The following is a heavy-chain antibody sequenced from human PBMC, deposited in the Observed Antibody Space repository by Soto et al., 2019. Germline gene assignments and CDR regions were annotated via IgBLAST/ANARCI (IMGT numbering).Heavy chain of an antibody. D-gene: IGHD3-10*01. V-gene: IGHV3-53*01. CDR2: IYSGGST. J-gene: IGHJ6*02. Sequence: GGSLRLSCAASGFTVSSNYMSWVRQAPGKGLEWVSVIYSGGSTYYADSVKGRFTISRDNSKNTLYLQMNSLRAEDTAVYYCASPGPLLLWFGEPGGMDVWGQGTTVTVSS. CDR1: GFTVSSNY. CDR3: ASPGPLLLWFGEPGGMDV.